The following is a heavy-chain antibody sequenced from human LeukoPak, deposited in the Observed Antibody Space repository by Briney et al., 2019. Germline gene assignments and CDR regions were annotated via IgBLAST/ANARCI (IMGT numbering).Heavy chain of an antibody. V-gene: IGHV4-59*01. D-gene: IGHD4-11*01. CDR1: GGSITNYY. CDR3: ARTDYRLGPPSY. J-gene: IGHJ4*02. Sequence: PSETLSLTCSVSGGSITNYYWNWIRQPPGKGREYIGNINYSGGTNYNPSLKSRVTISLDTSKTQFSLNLTSETAADTAVYYCARTDYRLGPPSYWGQGTLVTVSS. CDR2: INYSGGT.